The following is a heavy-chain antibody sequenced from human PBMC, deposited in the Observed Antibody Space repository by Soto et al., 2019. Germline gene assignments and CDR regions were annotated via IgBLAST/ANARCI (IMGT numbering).Heavy chain of an antibody. CDR3: ARESGSVGDAFDI. V-gene: IGHV3-74*01. CDR2: INSDGSST. Sequence: LRLSCAASGFTFSSYWIHWVRQPPGKGLVWVSRINSDGSSTSYADSVKGRFTISRDNAKNTLYLQMNSLRAEDTAVYYCARESGSVGDAFDIWGQGTMVTVSS. CDR1: GFTFSSYW. D-gene: IGHD6-25*01. J-gene: IGHJ3*02.